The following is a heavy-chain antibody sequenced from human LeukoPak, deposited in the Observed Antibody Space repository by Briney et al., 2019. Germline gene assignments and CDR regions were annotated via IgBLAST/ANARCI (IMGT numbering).Heavy chain of an antibody. J-gene: IGHJ5*02. Sequence: GGSLRLSCVASGFTFDDHGMSWVRQVPGKGLEWVSAISGSGGSTYYADSVKGRFTISRDNSKNTLYLQMNSLRAEDTAVYYCAKLRGYSSSWYGGNWFDPWGQGTLVTVSS. CDR3: AKLRGYSSSWYGGNWFDP. V-gene: IGHV3-23*01. D-gene: IGHD6-13*01. CDR1: GFTFDDHG. CDR2: ISGSGGST.